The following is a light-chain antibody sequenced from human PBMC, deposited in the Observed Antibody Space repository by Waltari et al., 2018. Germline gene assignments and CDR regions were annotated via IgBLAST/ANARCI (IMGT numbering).Light chain of an antibody. V-gene: IGLV2-11*01. Sequence: QSALTQPRSVSGSPGQSVTISCTGTSSDVGGYNYVSWYHQHPGKAPKLMIYVVSKRPSGVPDRFSGSKSGNTASLTISGLQAEDEADYYCCSYAGSYTFVFGTGTKVTVL. CDR2: VVS. CDR1: SSDVGGYNY. CDR3: CSYAGSYTFV. J-gene: IGLJ1*01.